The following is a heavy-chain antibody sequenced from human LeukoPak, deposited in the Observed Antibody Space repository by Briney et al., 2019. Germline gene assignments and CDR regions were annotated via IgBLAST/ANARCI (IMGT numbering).Heavy chain of an antibody. D-gene: IGHD3-10*02. CDR1: GFTFSSYW. J-gene: IGHJ6*04. CDR3: AELGITMIGGV. V-gene: IGHV3-20*04. CDR2: LNWDGGTK. Sequence: PGGSLRLSCAASGFTFSSYWMSWVRQAPGKGLEWVSGLNWDGGTKGHADSVKGRFTISRDNAKNSLYLQMNSLRAEDTAVYYCAELGITMIGGVWGKGTTVTISS.